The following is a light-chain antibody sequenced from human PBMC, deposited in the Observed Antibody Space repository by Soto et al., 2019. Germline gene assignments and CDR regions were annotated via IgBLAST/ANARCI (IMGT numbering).Light chain of an antibody. CDR3: QHYGSKPPLT. V-gene: IGKV3-20*01. Sequence: EFVLTQSPGTLSLSPGERATLSCRASQSVSSTFLAWYQQKPGQPPRLLIYGASTRGTGITDRFSGSGSGADFSLIIIRREPADVAVYYCQHYGSKPPLTFGGGTKVEIK. CDR1: QSVSSTF. J-gene: IGKJ4*01. CDR2: GAS.